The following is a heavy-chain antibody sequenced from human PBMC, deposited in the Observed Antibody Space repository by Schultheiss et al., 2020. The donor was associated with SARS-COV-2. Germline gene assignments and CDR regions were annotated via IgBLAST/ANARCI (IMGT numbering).Heavy chain of an antibody. V-gene: IGHV4-34*01. D-gene: IGHD3-10*01. CDR2: INHSGST. CDR1: GGSFSGYY. J-gene: IGHJ4*02. CDR3: ARRGGTH. Sequence: SETLSLTCAVYGGSFSGYYWSWIRQPPGKGLEWIGEINHSGSTNYNPSLKSRVTMSVDTSKNQFSLKLSSVTAADTAVYYCARRGGTHWGQGTLVTVSS.